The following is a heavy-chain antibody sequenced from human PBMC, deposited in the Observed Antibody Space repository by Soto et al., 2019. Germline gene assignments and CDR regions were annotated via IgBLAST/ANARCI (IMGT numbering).Heavy chain of an antibody. CDR2: IKQDGSEK. CDR1: GFTFSSYW. D-gene: IGHD4-17*01. CDR3: ARDRYGGNDAFDI. Sequence: GGSLRLSCAASGFTFSSYWMSWVRQAPGKGLEWVANIKQDGSEKYYVDSVKGRFTISRDNAKNSLYLQMNSLRAEDTAVYYCARDRYGGNDAFDIWGQGTMVTVSS. J-gene: IGHJ3*02. V-gene: IGHV3-7*03.